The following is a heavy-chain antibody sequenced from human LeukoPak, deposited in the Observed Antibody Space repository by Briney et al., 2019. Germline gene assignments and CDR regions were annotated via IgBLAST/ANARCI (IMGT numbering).Heavy chain of an antibody. Sequence: GGSLRLSCAASGFTFSVYSMKWVRQAPGKALEWVSSIYSRSGNIYYAESVKGRFTISRHNAKNSLYLQMTSLRAEDTAVYYCARVGGAYCGGDCYAGIDYWGQGTLVTVSS. CDR3: ARVGGAYCGGDCYAGIDY. CDR2: IYSRSGNI. D-gene: IGHD2-21*02. V-gene: IGHV3-21*01. CDR1: GFTFSVYS. J-gene: IGHJ4*02.